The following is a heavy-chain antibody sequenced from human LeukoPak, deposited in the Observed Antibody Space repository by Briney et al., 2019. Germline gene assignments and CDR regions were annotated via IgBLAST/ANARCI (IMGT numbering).Heavy chain of an antibody. CDR3: ARFGSGWWYNDY. Sequence: PSETLSLTCTVSGGSISSYYWSWIRQPAGKGLEWIGRIYISGSGSTNYNPSLKSRVTMSVDTSKNQFSLKLSSVTAADTAVYYCARFGSGWWYNDYWGQGTLVTVSS. J-gene: IGHJ4*02. CDR1: GGSISSYY. V-gene: IGHV4-4*07. D-gene: IGHD6-19*01. CDR2: IYISGSGST.